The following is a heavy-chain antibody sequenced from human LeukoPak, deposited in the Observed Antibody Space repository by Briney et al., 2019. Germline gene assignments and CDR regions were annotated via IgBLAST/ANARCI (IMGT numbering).Heavy chain of an antibody. J-gene: IGHJ5*02. D-gene: IGHD5-18*01. CDR1: GFTSSSYG. Sequence: GGSLRLSCAASGFTSSSYGMHWVRQAPGKGLEWVSAISGSGGSTYYADSVKGRFTISRDNSKNTLYLQMNSLRAEDTAVYYCAKDYSYGSTDGYNWFDPWGQGTLVTVSS. V-gene: IGHV3-23*01. CDR2: ISGSGGST. CDR3: AKDYSYGSTDGYNWFDP.